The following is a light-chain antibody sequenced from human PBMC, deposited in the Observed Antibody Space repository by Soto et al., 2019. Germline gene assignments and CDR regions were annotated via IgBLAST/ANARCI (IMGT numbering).Light chain of an antibody. CDR2: AAS. Sequence: ELVFTQSPGTLSLSPGERATLSYRASQSIDSSYLAWLRQKPGQAPRLLIYAASSRPTGIPDRFSGSGSGTDFTLTISRLEPEDFAVYYCQHYVTSPTFGGGTKVDI. CDR3: QHYVTSPT. V-gene: IGKV3-20*01. CDR1: QSIDSSY. J-gene: IGKJ4*01.